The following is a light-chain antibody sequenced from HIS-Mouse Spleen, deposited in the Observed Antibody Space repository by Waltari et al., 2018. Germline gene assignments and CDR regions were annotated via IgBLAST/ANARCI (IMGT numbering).Light chain of an antibody. J-gene: IGLJ3*02. V-gene: IGLV2-23*01. CDR1: RSDVGSYNL. Sequence: QSALTPPASVSGSPRQSITISCTGTRSDVGSYNLVSWYQQHPGKAPKLMIYEGSKRPSGVSNRFSGSKSGNTASLTISGLQAEDEADYYCCSYAGSSTWVFGGGTKLTVL. CDR2: EGS. CDR3: CSYAGSSTWV.